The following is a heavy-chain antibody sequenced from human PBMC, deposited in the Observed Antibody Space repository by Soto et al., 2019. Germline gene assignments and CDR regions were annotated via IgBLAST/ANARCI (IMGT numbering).Heavy chain of an antibody. Sequence: GHRLDWMGWINAGNGNTKYSQKFQGRVTITRDTSASTAHMELSSLRSEDTAVYYCARARLYCSFFFQAEDGIRYSVPVSAFLLNRSSDL. V-gene: IGHV1-3*01. CDR2: INAGNGNT. CDR3: ARARLYCSFFFQAEDGIRYSVPVSAFLLNRSSDL. J-gene: IGHJ2*01. D-gene: IGHD2-15*01.